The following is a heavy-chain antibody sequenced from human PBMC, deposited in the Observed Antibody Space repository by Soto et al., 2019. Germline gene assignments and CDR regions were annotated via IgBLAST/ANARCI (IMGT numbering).Heavy chain of an antibody. J-gene: IGHJ6*02. CDR2: INPKFGDT. V-gene: IGHV1-2*02. Sequence: QVQLVQSGAEVKEPGDSVRVSCEASGYTFTAYYIHWVRQAPGQGLEWMGWINPKFGDTTYAQDFQGRVSMTRDMSISTLYMELSRLTSDDTAIYYCARNMDYYYGPGSGNGHGFWGQGTTVTVFS. CDR1: GYTFTAYY. CDR3: ARNMDYYYGPGSGNGHGF. D-gene: IGHD3-10*01.